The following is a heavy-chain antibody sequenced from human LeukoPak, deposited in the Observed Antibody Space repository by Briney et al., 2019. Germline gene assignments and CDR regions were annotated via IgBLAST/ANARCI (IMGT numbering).Heavy chain of an antibody. J-gene: IGHJ4*02. CDR3: ARHRVVGWWELSDFDY. CDR2: ISSSGSTM. Sequence: GGSLRLSCAASGFTFSNYGVNWVRQSPGKGLEWVSYISSSGSTMYYADSVKGRFTISRDNAKDSLYLQMNSLGADDTAVYYCARHRVVGWWELSDFDYWGQGTLVTVSS. V-gene: IGHV3-48*01. CDR1: GFTFSNYG. D-gene: IGHD1-26*01.